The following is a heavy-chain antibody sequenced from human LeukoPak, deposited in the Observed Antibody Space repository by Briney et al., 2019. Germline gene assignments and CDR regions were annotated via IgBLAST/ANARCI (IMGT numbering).Heavy chain of an antibody. Sequence: AGSLRLSCGASGFNFNSYSMNWVRRAPGKGLEWVASILGSGSEMFYADSVKGRFTISRDNAENSLYLHMDSLRVEDTAVYYCAKVQSDIVGAVFFSFDVWGPRTLVSVSS. CDR3: AKVQSDIVGAVFFSFDV. V-gene: IGHV3-21*06. CDR1: GFNFNSYS. CDR2: ILGSGSEM. D-gene: IGHD1-26*01. J-gene: IGHJ3*01.